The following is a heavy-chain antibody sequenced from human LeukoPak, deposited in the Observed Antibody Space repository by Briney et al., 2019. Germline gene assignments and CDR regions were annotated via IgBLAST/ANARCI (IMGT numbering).Heavy chain of an antibody. V-gene: IGHV3-23*01. J-gene: IGHJ4*02. CDR3: ATYRQVLLPFES. D-gene: IGHD2-8*02. CDR1: GFTFSTFA. CDR2: IFPSGGEI. Sequence: GGSLRLSCEASGFTFSTFAMIWVRQPPGKGLEWVSSIFPSGGEIHYADSVRGRFTISRDNSKSALSLQMNSLRAEDTAIYYCATYRQVLLPFESWGQGTLVTVSS.